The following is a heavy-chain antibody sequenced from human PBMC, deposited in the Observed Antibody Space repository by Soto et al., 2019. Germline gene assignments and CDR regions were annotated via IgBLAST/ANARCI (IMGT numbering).Heavy chain of an antibody. J-gene: IGHJ4*02. V-gene: IGHV5-10-1*01. CDR3: ARQTAYYDGSGYYVY. CDR2: IDPSDSYS. CDR1: RYSCTNYW. D-gene: IGHD3-22*01. Sequence: LXISWEGSRYSCTNYWITWVRQMPGKGLEWMGRIDPSDSYSNYSPSFQGHVTISVDKSISTAYLQWSSLKASDTAIYYCARQTAYYDGSGYYVYWGQGTLVTVSS.